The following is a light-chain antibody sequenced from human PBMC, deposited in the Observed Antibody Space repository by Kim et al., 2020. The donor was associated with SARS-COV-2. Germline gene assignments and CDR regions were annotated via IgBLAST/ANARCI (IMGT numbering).Light chain of an antibody. Sequence: SPVESATRSCRASQGCRSRYLVWYQQRPGQATRLLIYGASSRATGIPDRFSGSGSETDFTLTISGVEAEDFAIYYCQHYDSSTMYTFGQGTKLEI. CDR3: QHYDSSTMYT. CDR2: GAS. J-gene: IGKJ2*01. V-gene: IGKV3-20*01. CDR1: QGCRSRY.